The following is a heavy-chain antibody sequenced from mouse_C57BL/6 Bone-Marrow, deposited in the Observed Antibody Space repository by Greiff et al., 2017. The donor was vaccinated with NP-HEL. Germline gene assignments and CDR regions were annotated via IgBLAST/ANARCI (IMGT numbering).Heavy chain of an antibody. J-gene: IGHJ3*01. D-gene: IGHD2-4*01. CDR1: GYTFTGYW. Sequence: VQVVESGAELMKPGASVKLSCKATGYTFTGYWIEWVKQRPGHGLEWIGEILPGSGSTNYNEKFKGKATFTADTSSNTAYMQLSSLTTEDSAIYYCARERIYYDYDVGTFAYWGQGTLVTVSA. CDR3: ARERIYYDYDVGTFAY. V-gene: IGHV1-9*01. CDR2: ILPGSGST.